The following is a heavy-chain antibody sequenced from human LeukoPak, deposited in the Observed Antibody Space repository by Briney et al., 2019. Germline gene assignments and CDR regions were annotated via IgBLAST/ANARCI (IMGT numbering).Heavy chain of an antibody. CDR1: GFTFSSYW. CDR2: IKQDGSEK. CDR3: ARDLDAYVVVIAYDAFDI. D-gene: IGHD2-21*01. Sequence: PGGSLRLSCAASGFTFSSYWMTWVRQAPGKGLEWVANIKQDGSEKYYVDSVKGRFTISRDNAKNSLYLQMNSLRAEDTAVYYCARDLDAYVVVIAYDAFDIWGQGAMVTVSS. J-gene: IGHJ3*02. V-gene: IGHV3-7*01.